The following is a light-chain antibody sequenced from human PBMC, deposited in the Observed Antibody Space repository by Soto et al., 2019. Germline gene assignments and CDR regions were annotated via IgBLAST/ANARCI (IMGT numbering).Light chain of an antibody. CDR3: SSYTSSSTLEVV. J-gene: IGLJ2*01. Sequence: QSALTQPASVSGSPGQSITISCTGTSSDVGGYNYVSWYQQHTGKAPKLMIYDVSNRPSGVSNRFSGSKSGNTASLTISGLQAEDEADYYCSSYTSSSTLEVVFGGATKLTVL. CDR2: DVS. CDR1: SSDVGGYNY. V-gene: IGLV2-14*01.